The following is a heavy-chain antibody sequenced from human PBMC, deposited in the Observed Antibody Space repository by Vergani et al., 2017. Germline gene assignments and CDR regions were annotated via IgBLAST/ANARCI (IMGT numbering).Heavy chain of an antibody. CDR1: GGSICSYY. CDR2: IYYSGST. J-gene: IGHJ5*02. CDR3: ASLQTRYCSSTSCYDWFDP. D-gene: IGHD2-2*01. V-gene: IGHV4-59*01. Sequence: QVQLQESGPGLVKPSETLSLTCTVSGGSICSYYWSWIRQPPGKGLEWIGYIYYSGSTNYNPSLKSRVTISVDTSKNQFSLKLSSVTAADTAVYYCASLQTRYCSSTSCYDWFDPWGQGTLVTVSS.